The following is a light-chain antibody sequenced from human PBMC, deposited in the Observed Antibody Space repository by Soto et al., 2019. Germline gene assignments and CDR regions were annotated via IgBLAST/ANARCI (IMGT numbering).Light chain of an antibody. CDR2: KAS. V-gene: IGKV1-5*03. CDR3: QHYNSYSEA. Sequence: DLQMTQSPSTLSGSVGDRVTITCRASQTISSWLAWYQQKPGKAPKLLIYKASTLKSGVPSRFSGSGSGTEFTLNISSLQPDDFATYYCQHYNSYSEAFGQGTKVDLK. J-gene: IGKJ1*01. CDR1: QTISSW.